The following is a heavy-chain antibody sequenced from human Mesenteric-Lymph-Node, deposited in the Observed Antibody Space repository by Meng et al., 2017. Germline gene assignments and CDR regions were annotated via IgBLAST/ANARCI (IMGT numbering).Heavy chain of an antibody. J-gene: IGHJ4*02. D-gene: IGHD3-10*01. CDR1: GGSIRSSSYY. CDR3: ARRVFYGSANFDY. Sequence: QLQLQESGPGLVKPSETLSLTCTVSGGSIRSSSYYWGWIRQPPGKVLEYIGSIFYSGNTYYNPSLKSRVTISIDTSENQFSLKLSSVTAADTAVYYCARRVFYGSANFDYWGQGTLVTVSS. CDR2: IFYSGNT. V-gene: IGHV4-39*01.